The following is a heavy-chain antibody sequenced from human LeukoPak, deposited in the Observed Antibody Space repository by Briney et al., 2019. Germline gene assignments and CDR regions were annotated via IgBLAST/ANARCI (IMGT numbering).Heavy chain of an antibody. D-gene: IGHD5-12*01. J-gene: IGHJ4*02. Sequence: SEALSLTCTVSSGSISNYNAYYWGWIRQSPGKGLDWIGSIYSSGRTDYNPSVESRVTISVDTSNNHFSLKLSSVTAADTAVYYCARHGGYSSPPHYWGQGTLITVSS. CDR1: SGSISNYNAYY. CDR2: IYSSGRT. CDR3: ARHGGYSSPPHY. V-gene: IGHV4-39*01.